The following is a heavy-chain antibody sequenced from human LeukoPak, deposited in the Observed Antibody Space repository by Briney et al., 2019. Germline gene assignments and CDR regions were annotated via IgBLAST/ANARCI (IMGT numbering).Heavy chain of an antibody. CDR2: ISSSGGST. CDR3: AKDVRGLYYNFWSGPKPFDY. J-gene: IGHJ4*02. D-gene: IGHD3-3*01. V-gene: IGHV3-23*01. CDR1: GFTFSSYA. Sequence: AGSLRLSCAASGFTFSSYAMSWVRQAPGKGLEWVSAISSSGGSTYYADSVKGRFTISRDNSKNTLYLQMNSLRAEDTAVYYCAKDVRGLYYNFWSGPKPFDYWGQGTLVTVSS.